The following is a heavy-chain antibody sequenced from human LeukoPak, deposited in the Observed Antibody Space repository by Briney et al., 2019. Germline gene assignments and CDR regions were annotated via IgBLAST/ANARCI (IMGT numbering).Heavy chain of an antibody. CDR2: ISSSGITR. CDR1: GFTFNIYS. Sequence: PGGSPRLSCAASGFTFNIYSMNWVRQAPGKGLEWVSYISSSGITRYYADSVKGRFTISRDNAKNSLYLQMNSLRAEDTAVYYCARDVRYGTQDSWGQGTLVTVSS. D-gene: IGHD1-7*01. V-gene: IGHV3-48*04. J-gene: IGHJ4*02. CDR3: ARDVRYGTQDS.